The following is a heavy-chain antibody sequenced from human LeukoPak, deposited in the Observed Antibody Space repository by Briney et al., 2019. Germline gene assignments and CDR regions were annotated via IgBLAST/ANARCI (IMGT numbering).Heavy chain of an antibody. V-gene: IGHV4-59*01. CDR2: IYYSGST. D-gene: IGHD3-16*02. J-gene: IGHJ5*02. CDR3: ARAHLELSENWFDP. Sequence: KSSETLSLTCTVSGGSISSYYWSWIRQPPGKGLEWIGYIYYSGSTNYNPSLKSRVTISVDTSKNQFSLKLSSVTAADTAVYYCARAHLELSENWFDPWGQGTLVTVSS. CDR1: GGSISSYY.